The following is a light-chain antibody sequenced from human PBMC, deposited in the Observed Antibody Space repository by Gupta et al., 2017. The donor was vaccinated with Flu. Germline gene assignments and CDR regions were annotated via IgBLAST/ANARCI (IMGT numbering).Light chain of an antibody. CDR3: QSCETSRGGRYV. J-gene: IGLJ1*01. CDR2: GNK. CDR1: SSNIGADYD. V-gene: IGLV1-40*01. Sequence: QSVLTQSPSLSEAPGQRITISCTGYSSNIGADYDVHWYQQLPETAPNLLIFGNKNRPSGGPDRFSGSKSGTSAALAITVMQAEEEADYYCQSCETSRGGRYVFGSGTKVTVL.